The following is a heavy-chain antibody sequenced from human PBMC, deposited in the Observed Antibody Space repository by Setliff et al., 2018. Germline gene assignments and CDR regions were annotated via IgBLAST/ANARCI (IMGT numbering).Heavy chain of an antibody. J-gene: IGHJ4*02. CDR2: LYHTGST. D-gene: IGHD6-13*01. CDR1: GYSIRSDYY. CDR3: ARHASSGLQTFDF. Sequence: SETLSLTCTVSGYSIRSDYYWGWIRQPPGKGLEWIGSLYHTGSTDYNPSLNSRVTISVDTSKNRFSLKLTSVTAADTAVYYFARHASSGLQTFDFWGQGALVTVSS. V-gene: IGHV4-38-2*02.